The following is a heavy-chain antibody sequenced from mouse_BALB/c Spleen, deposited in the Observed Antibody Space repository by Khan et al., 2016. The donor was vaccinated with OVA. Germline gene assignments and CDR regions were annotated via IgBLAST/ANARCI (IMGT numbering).Heavy chain of an antibody. D-gene: IGHD1-1*01. CDR3: ATYGWWD. CDR1: GFTFSSFG. Sequence: EVELVESGGGLVQPGGSRKLSCAASGFTFSSFGMHWVRQAPEKGLEWVAYISSGSSTIYYAATVKGRFTISRDNPKNTLFLQMTSLGSEDTAMYYCATYGWWDWGAGTTVTVSS. J-gene: IGHJ1*01. V-gene: IGHV5-17*02. CDR2: ISSGSSTI.